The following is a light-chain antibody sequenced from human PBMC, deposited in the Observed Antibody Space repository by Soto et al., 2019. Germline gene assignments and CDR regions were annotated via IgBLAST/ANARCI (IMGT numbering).Light chain of an antibody. Sequence: EIVLTQSPATLSFSPGERATLSCMASQSVSSYLAWYQQKPGQAPRLLIYDASNRATGIPARFSGSGSGTDFTLTISSLEPEDFAVYYCQQRSNWPPTFGQGTKVAIK. V-gene: IGKV3-11*01. CDR3: QQRSNWPPT. CDR1: QSVSSY. CDR2: DAS. J-gene: IGKJ1*01.